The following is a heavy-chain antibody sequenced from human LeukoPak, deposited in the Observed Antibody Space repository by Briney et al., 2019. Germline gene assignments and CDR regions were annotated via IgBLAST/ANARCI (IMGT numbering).Heavy chain of an antibody. CDR3: ARDKRGGSPYYFDY. CDR2: IYTGGST. V-gene: IGHV4-61*02. J-gene: IGHJ4*02. CDR1: GGSISSGSYY. Sequence: TLSLTCTASGGSISSGSYYWSWIRKAAGKGVEWIGRIYTGGSTNYNPSLKSRVTISVDTSKNQFSLKLSSVTAADTAVYYCARDKRGGSPYYFDYWGQGTLVTVSS. D-gene: IGHD2-15*01.